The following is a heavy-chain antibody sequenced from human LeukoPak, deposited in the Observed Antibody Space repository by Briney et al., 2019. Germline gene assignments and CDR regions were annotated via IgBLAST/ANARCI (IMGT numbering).Heavy chain of an antibody. Sequence: ASVKVSCKASGYTCTSYDINWGRQATGQGLELMGWMNPNSGNTGYAQKFQSRVTMTRNTSISTAYMELSSLRSEDTAVYYCARGYYDILTGYYKGPVWSYYYMDVWGKGTTVTISS. D-gene: IGHD3-9*01. CDR2: MNPNSGNT. CDR1: GYTCTSYD. J-gene: IGHJ6*03. CDR3: ARGYYDILTGYYKGPVWSYYYMDV. V-gene: IGHV1-8*01.